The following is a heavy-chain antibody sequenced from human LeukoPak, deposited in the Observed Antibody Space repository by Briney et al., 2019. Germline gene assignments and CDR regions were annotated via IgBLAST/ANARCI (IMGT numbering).Heavy chain of an antibody. CDR3: ARSQGGGWDV. J-gene: IGHJ6*02. CDR1: GFTFSTYW. Sequence: GGSLRLSCAASGFTFSTYWMSWVRQAPGKGLEWVANIKQDGSEKHYVDSVKGRFTISRDNAKNSLYLQMNSLRDDDTAVYYCARSQGGGWDVWGQGITVTVSS. CDR2: IKQDGSEK. V-gene: IGHV3-7*01. D-gene: IGHD6-25*01.